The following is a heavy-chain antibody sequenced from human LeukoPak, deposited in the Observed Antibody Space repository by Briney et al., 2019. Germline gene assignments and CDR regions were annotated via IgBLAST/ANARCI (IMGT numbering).Heavy chain of an antibody. CDR1: GGSIDSTNW. J-gene: IGHJ3*02. CDR2: IHHDGRI. CDR3: ARPRRYYDFWSGYYLDAFDI. D-gene: IGHD3-3*01. V-gene: IGHV4/OR15-8*01. Sequence: PSETLSLTCDVSGGSIDSTNWWNWVRQPPGKGLEWIGEIHHDGRINYNPSLKSRVTISVDTSKNQFSLKLSSVTAADTAVYYCARPRRYYDFWSGYYLDAFDIWGQGTMVTVSS.